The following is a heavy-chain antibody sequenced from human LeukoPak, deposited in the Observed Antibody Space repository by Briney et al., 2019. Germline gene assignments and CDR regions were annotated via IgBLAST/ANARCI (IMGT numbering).Heavy chain of an antibody. V-gene: IGHV3-23*01. CDR3: AKDRTGGTGRDWFDP. CDR2: ISGSGSTT. CDR1: GFTFSTYG. D-gene: IGHD2-8*02. Sequence: GGSLRLSCAASGFTFSTYGMTWVRQAPGKGLECVSSISGSGSTTYYADSVKGRFTISRDNSKNTLYLQMSSLRAEDTAVYFCAKDRTGGTGRDWFDPWGQGTLVTVSS. J-gene: IGHJ5*02.